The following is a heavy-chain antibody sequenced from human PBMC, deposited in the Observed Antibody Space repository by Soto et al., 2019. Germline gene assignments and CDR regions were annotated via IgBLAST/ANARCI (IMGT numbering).Heavy chain of an antibody. CDR1: GYTLTELS. CDR2: FDPEDGET. CDR3: AIYYYDSSGYYYDY. Sequence: ASVKVSCKVSGYTLTELSMHWERQAPGKGLEWMGGFDPEDGETIYAQKFQGRVTMTEDTSTDTAYMELSSLRSEDTAVYYCAIYYYDSSGYYYDYWGQGTLVTVSS. D-gene: IGHD3-22*01. V-gene: IGHV1-24*01. J-gene: IGHJ4*02.